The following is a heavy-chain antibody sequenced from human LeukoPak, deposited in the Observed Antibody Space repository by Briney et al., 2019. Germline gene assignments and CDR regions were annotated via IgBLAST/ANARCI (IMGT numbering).Heavy chain of an antibody. CDR2: INHSGST. CDR1: GFTFSNFA. V-gene: IGHV4-34*01. CDR3: ARGPGYSFPIDY. D-gene: IGHD5-18*01. J-gene: IGHJ4*02. Sequence: GSLRLSCAASGFTFSNFAMSWVRQAPGKGLEWIGEINHSGSTNYNPSLKSRVTISVDTSKNQFSLKLSSVTAADTAVYYCARGPGYSFPIDYWGQGTLVTVSS.